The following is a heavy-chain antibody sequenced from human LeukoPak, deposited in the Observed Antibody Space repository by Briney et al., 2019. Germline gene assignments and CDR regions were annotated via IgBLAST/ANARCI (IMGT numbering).Heavy chain of an antibody. CDR3: ARGGGDSYGYGYYFDN. Sequence: SETLSLTCTVSGGSISGYYWSWIRQPPGKGLEGIGYIYYRGSTNYNPSLKSGVTISVDTSQNQSTPKLSCVSAAETAGYYCARGGGDSYGYGYYFDNWGQGTLVTVSS. V-gene: IGHV4-59*01. J-gene: IGHJ4*02. CDR1: GGSISGYY. D-gene: IGHD5-18*01. CDR2: IYYRGST.